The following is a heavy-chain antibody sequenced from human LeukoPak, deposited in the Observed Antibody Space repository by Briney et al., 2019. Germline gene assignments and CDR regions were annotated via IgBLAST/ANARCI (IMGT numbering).Heavy chain of an antibody. CDR1: GGSISSYY. D-gene: IGHD3-22*01. V-gene: IGHV4-59*01. CDR3: AGHYYDSSGYFLHYYYMDV. J-gene: IGHJ6*03. Sequence: SETLSLTCTVSGGSISSYYWSWIRQPPGKGLEWIGYIYYGGSTNYNPFLKSRVNISVDTSKNQFSLKLSSVTAADTAVYYCAGHYYDSSGYFLHYYYMDVWGKGTTVTVSS. CDR2: IYYGGST.